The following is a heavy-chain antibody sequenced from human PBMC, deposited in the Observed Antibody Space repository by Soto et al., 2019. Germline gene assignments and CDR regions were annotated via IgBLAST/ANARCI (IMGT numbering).Heavy chain of an antibody. D-gene: IGHD5-12*01. V-gene: IGHV4-39*01. CDR1: GGSISSSSYY. J-gene: IGHJ5*02. CDR3: ARPDYISRDGYNYRGWFDP. CDR2: IYYSGST. Sequence: SETLSLTCTVSGGSISSSSYYWGWIRQPPGKGLEWIGSIYYSGSTYYNPSLKSRVTISVDTSKNQFSLKLSSVTAADTAVYYCARPDYISRDGYNYRGWFDPWGQGTLVTVSS.